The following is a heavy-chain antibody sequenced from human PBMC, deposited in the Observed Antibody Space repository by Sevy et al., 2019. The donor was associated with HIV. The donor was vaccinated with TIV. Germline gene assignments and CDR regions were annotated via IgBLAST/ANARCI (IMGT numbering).Heavy chain of an antibody. J-gene: IGHJ4*02. D-gene: IGHD2-21*02. Sequence: ASVKVSCKASGYTFTSYDINWVRQATGQGLEWMGWMNPNSGNTGYAQKFQGRVTMTRNTSISTAYMELSLRSEDTAVYYCARRSTGRGNSQGYRGQGTLVTVSS. V-gene: IGHV1-8*01. CDR2: MNPNSGNT. CDR3: ARRSTGRGNSQGY. CDR1: GYTFTSYD.